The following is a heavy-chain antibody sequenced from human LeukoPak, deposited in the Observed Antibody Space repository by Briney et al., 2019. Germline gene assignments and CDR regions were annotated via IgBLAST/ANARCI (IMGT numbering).Heavy chain of an antibody. CDR3: ARSGSGSFPFDY. J-gene: IGHJ4*02. CDR2: ISGSSISI. Sequence: GGSLRLSCAASGFSLNTYGMTWVRQAPGKGLEWVSYISGSSISIYYADSVKGRFTVSRDNAKNSLYLQMNSLRDEDTAVYFCARSGSGSFPFDYWGRGTLVTVSS. V-gene: IGHV3-48*02. CDR1: GFSLNTYG. D-gene: IGHD1-26*01.